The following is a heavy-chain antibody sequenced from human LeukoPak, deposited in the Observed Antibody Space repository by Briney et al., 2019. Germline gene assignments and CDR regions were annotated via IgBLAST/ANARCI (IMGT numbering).Heavy chain of an antibody. CDR2: ISGSGGNT. CDR3: AKEAVYSSSWYYFDY. Sequence: GGSLRLSCAGSGFTFSNYAMTWVRQAPGKGLEWVSAISGSGGNTYYADSVKGRFTISRDNSKNTLYLQMNSLRAEDTAVYYCAKEAVYSSSWYYFDYWGQGTLVTVSS. J-gene: IGHJ4*02. V-gene: IGHV3-23*01. CDR1: GFTFSNYA. D-gene: IGHD6-13*01.